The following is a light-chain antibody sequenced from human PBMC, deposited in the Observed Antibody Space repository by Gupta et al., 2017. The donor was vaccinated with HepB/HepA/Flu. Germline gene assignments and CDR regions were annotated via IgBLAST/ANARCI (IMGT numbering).Light chain of an antibody. Sequence: IVLTQSPLPFAVVPERPASISCGSSQGHLQRNGYNYLDWYQQKPGQSPQLLIFFGSNRASWVSYRFSGTGSATDFTLEINRVEAEDVGVYYCMETLQSPYTFGHGTRLEIK. J-gene: IGKJ2*01. CDR1: QGHLQRNGYNY. V-gene: IGKV2-28*01. CDR2: FGS. CDR3: METLQSPYT.